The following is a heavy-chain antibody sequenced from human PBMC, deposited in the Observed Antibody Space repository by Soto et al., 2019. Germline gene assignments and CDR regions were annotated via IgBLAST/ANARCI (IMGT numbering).Heavy chain of an antibody. CDR3: AKDAVYGDGFWLPES. J-gene: IGHJ5*02. Sequence: GGSLRLSCVASGFTFSKYAMMWVRQAPGKGLEWVAGILGSGGTYHADSVKGRFTISKDNSLSTLYLQMDFLRADDTAVYYCAKDAVYGDGFWLPESWGQGTLVTV. V-gene: IGHV3-23*01. CDR1: GFTFSKYA. CDR2: ILGSGGT. D-gene: IGHD4-17*01.